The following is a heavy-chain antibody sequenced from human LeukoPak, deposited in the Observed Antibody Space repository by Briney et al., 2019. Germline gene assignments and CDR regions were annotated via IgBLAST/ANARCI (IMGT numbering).Heavy chain of an antibody. Sequence: PGGSLRLSCAASIFTFSRYPMHWVRQAPGKGLDWVAVISFDGSHKYYADSVKGQFIISRDNSKNTLYLQMYSLRAEDTAVYYCARDSKEWFGELLPLLDYWGQGTLVTVSP. D-gene: IGHD3-10*01. CDR3: ARDSKEWFGELLPLLDY. J-gene: IGHJ4*02. CDR1: IFTFSRYP. V-gene: IGHV3-30*04. CDR2: ISFDGSHK.